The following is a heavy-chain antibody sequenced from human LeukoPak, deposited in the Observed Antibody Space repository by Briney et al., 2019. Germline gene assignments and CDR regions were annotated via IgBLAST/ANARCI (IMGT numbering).Heavy chain of an antibody. J-gene: IGHJ5*02. CDR3: ARHTGRPQAGWFDP. D-gene: IGHD3-10*01. Sequence: GESLKISCKDSGYSFSTYWVGWVRQMPGKGLEYMGIILPGNSEVRYSPAFQGQVTISADKSLSTAYLQWTSLKASDTAMHYCARHTGRPQAGWFDPWGQGTLVTVSS. CDR1: GYSFSTYW. V-gene: IGHV5-51*01. CDR2: ILPGNSEV.